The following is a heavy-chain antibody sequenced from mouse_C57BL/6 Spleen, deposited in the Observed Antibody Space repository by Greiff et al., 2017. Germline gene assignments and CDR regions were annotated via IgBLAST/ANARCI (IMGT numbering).Heavy chain of an antibody. CDR1: GFTFSDYG. CDR3: ARGFPGFAY. J-gene: IGHJ3*01. CDR2: ISSGSSTN. Sequence: DVKLVESGGGLVKPGGSLKLSCAASGFTFSDYGMHWVRQAPEKGLEWVAYISSGSSTNYYADTVKGRFTISRDNAKNTLFLQMTSLRSEDTAMYYCARGFPGFAYWGQGTLVTVSA. V-gene: IGHV5-17*01.